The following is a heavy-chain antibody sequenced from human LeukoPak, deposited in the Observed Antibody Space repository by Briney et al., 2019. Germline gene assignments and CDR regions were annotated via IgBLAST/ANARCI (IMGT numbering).Heavy chain of an antibody. D-gene: IGHD3-3*01. Sequence: GGSLRLSCAASGFTFSNYAMNWVRQPPGRGLEWVSAISGSGGSTYYADSVKGRFTVSRDNSKNTFYLQMNSLRTEDTVEYYCAKDLGRGVGVGWFDYWGQGTLVAVSS. CDR2: ISGSGGST. CDR3: AKDLGRGVGVGWFDY. J-gene: IGHJ4*02. V-gene: IGHV3-23*01. CDR1: GFTFSNYA.